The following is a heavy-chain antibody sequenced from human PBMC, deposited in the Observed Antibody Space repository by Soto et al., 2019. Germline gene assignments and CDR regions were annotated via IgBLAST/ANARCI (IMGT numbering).Heavy chain of an antibody. J-gene: IGHJ5*02. D-gene: IGHD3-22*01. V-gene: IGHV3-23*01. Sequence: GGSLRLSCAASGFTFSNYAMSWVRQAPGRGLEWVSTISGSSGNTYYADSVKGRFTISRDNSKNALFLQLNSLRAEDTAVYYCAKSSSMIIVVSGFDPWGQGTPVTVSS. CDR3: AKSSSMIIVVSGFDP. CDR1: GFTFSNYA. CDR2: ISGSSGNT.